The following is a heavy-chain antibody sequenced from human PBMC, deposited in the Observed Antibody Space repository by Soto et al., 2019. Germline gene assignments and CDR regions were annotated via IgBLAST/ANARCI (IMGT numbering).Heavy chain of an antibody. CDR3: AADYYGSGDY. CDR2: ISYDGSNK. V-gene: IGHV3-30-3*01. J-gene: IGHJ4*02. Sequence: GGSLRLSCAASGFTFSSYAMHWVRQAPGKGLEWVAVISYDGSNKYYADSVKGRFTISRDNSKNTLYLQMNSLRAEDTAVYYCAADYYGSGDYWGQGTLVTVSS. CDR1: GFTFSSYA. D-gene: IGHD3-10*01.